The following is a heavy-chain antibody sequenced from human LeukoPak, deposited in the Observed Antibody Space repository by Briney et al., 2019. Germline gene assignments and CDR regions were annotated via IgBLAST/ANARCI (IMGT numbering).Heavy chain of an antibody. CDR3: ARADYDILTGYYDY. V-gene: IGHV1-69*13. CDR1: GGTFSSYA. D-gene: IGHD3-9*01. Sequence: SVKVSRKASGGTFSSYAISWVRQAPGQGLEWMGGIIPIFGTANYAQKFQGRVTITADESTSTAYMELSSLRSEDTAVYYCARADYDILTGYYDYWGQGTLVTVSS. CDR2: IIPIFGTA. J-gene: IGHJ4*02.